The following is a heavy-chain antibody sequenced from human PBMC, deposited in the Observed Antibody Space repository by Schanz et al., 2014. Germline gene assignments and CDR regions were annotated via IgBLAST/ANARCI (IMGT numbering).Heavy chain of an antibody. J-gene: IGHJ4*02. CDR1: GYTFTRSG. D-gene: IGHD1-26*01. CDR2: IGGSSWNT. CDR3: ARDRDQWDGNYLDY. V-gene: IGHV1-18*01. Sequence: QVQLVQSGGEVKTPGASVKVSCKASGYTFTRSGISWVRQAPGQGLEWMGWIGGSSWNTNFAQKFQGPVTMTTDTSTSTVYMELRSLTSDDSAVYYCARDRDQWDGNYLDYWGQGTLVTVSS.